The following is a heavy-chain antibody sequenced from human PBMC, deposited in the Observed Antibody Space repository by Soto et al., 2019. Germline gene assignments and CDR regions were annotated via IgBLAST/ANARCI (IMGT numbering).Heavy chain of an antibody. J-gene: IGHJ6*02. CDR3: ARDAEDIVVVPAPFYYYGMDV. V-gene: IGHV3-48*03. Sequence: GGSLRLSCAASGFTFSSYEMNWVRQAPGKGLEWVSYISSSGSTIYYADSVKGRFTISRGNAKNSLYLQMNSLRAEDTAVCYCARDAEDIVVVPAPFYYYGMDVWGQGTTVTVSS. D-gene: IGHD2-2*01. CDR2: ISSSGSTI. CDR1: GFTFSSYE.